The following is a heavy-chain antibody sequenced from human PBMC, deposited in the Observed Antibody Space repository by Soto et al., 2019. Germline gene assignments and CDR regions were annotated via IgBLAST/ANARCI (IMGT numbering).Heavy chain of an antibody. J-gene: IGHJ5*01. CDR2: INPSGGST. CDR1: GYTFTSYY. V-gene: IGHV1-46*01. D-gene: IGHD3-22*01. Sequence: ASVKVYCKASGYTFTSYYMHWVRQAPGQGLEWMGIINPSGGSTSYAQKFQGRVTMTRDTSTSTVYMELSSLRSEDTAVYYCARPIQYYFDTSAQSAWFDSWGQGTLVTVAS. CDR3: ARPIQYYFDTSAQSAWFDS.